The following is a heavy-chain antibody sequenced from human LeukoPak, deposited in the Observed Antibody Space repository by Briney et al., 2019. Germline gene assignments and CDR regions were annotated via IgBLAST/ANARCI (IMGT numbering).Heavy chain of an antibody. J-gene: IGHJ4*02. Sequence: ASVKVSCKASGYTFTSYAMNWVRQAPGQGLEWMGWINTNTGNPTYAQGFTGRFVFSLDTSVSTAYLQISSLKAEDTAVYYCAREAPFDPIWFGESTVVYFDYWGQGTLVTVSS. V-gene: IGHV7-4-1*02. CDR3: AREAPFDPIWFGESTVVYFDY. CDR2: INTNTGNP. D-gene: IGHD3-10*01. CDR1: GYTFTSYA.